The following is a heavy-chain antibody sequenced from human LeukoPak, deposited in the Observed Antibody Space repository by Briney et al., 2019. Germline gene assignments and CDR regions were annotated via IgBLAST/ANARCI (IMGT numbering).Heavy chain of an antibody. V-gene: IGHV4-38-2*02. J-gene: IGHJ4*02. D-gene: IGHD3-3*01. CDR3: ASIRGVVIYYFDY. Sequence: SETLSLTCTVSGYSISSGYYWGWIRQPPGKGLEWIGSIYHSGSTYYNPSLKSRVTISVDTSKNQFSLKLSSVTAADTAMYYCASIRGVVIYYFDYWGQGTLVTVSS. CDR1: GYSISSGYY. CDR2: IYHSGST.